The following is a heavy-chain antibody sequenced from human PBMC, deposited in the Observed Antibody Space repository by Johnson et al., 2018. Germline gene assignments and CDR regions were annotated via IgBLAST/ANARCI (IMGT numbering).Heavy chain of an antibody. D-gene: IGHD4-17*01. J-gene: IGHJ3*02. CDR1: GFIFKNAW. V-gene: IGHV3-15*07. CDR3: TTCMSTAVTTRRVLGALDI. Sequence: VQLVESGGGLIKPGGSLRLSCAASGFIFKNAWLNWVRQAPGKGLEWVGRIKSKTSGGKTDDAAAVKDRVTISRDDSKSTLYLQMDSLKTEDTAVYFCTTCMSTAVTTRRVLGALDIWGQGTMVTVSS. CDR2: IKSKTSGGKT.